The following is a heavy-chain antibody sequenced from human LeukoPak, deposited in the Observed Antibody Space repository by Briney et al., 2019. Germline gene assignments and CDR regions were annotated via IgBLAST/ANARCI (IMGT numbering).Heavy chain of an antibody. J-gene: IGHJ3*02. V-gene: IGHV4-39*01. CDR1: GGSISRNSYY. Sequence: SETLSLTCTVSGGSISRNSYYWGWVRQPPGKGLEWIGTIYYSGTTYYNPSLKSRVTISVDTSKNQFSLKLSSVTAADTAVYYCARQLITVAGFRAHAFDIWGHGTMVTVSS. CDR2: IYYSGTT. CDR3: ARQLITVAGFRAHAFDI. D-gene: IGHD6-19*01.